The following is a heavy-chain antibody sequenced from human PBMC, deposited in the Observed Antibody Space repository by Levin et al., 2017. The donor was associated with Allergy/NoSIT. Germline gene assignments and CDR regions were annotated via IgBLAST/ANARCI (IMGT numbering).Heavy chain of an antibody. CDR2: IRGSGTPT. Sequence: GGSLRLSCAASGFIFSNYVMSWVRQPPGKGLEWVASIRGSGTPTYYADSVQGRFTISRDNSRNTLYLQMNSLKAEDTAVYYCAKVPTNYGWYFDYWGQGTLVTVSS. D-gene: IGHD4/OR15-4a*01. V-gene: IGHV3-23*01. CDR3: AKVPTNYGWYFDY. J-gene: IGHJ4*02. CDR1: GFIFSNYV.